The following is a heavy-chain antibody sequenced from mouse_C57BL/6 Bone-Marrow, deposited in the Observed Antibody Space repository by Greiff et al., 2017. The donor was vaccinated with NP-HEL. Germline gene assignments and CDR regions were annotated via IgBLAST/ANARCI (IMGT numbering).Heavy chain of an antibody. CDR1: GYTFTSYW. Sequence: VQLQQPGAELVRPGSSVKLSCKASGYTFTSYWMHWVKQRPIQGLEWIGNIDPSDSETHYNQKFKDKATLTVDKSSSTAYMQLSSLTSEDSAVYYCARDSITTVVDYWGQGTTLTVSS. J-gene: IGHJ2*01. CDR2: IDPSDSET. CDR3: ARDSITTVVDY. V-gene: IGHV1-52*01. D-gene: IGHD1-1*01.